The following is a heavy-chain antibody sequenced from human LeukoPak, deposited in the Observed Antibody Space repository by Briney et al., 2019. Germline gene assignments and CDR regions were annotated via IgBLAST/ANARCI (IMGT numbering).Heavy chain of an antibody. CDR3: AALGITVALTF. CDR1: GASISSYF. D-gene: IGHD2-15*01. Sequence: KPSETLSLTCSVSGASISSYFWCWIRQPPGKGLELIGYIYYSGSTNYNPSLKSRFTMSVDTSKNQFSLKLSSLTAADTAVYYFAALGITVALTFWGQGTLVTVSS. J-gene: IGHJ1*01. V-gene: IGHV4-59*01. CDR2: IYYSGST.